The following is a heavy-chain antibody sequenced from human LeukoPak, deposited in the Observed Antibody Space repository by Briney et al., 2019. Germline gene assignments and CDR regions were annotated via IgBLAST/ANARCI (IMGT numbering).Heavy chain of an antibody. D-gene: IGHD3-10*01. V-gene: IGHV3-7*01. J-gene: IGHJ4*02. CDR1: GFTFSSYW. Sequence: GGSLRLSCAASGFTFSSYWMSWVRQAPGKGLEWVANIKQDGSEKYYVDSVKGRSTISRDNAKNSLYLQMNSLRAEDTAVYYCARGYYGSGSSSFDYWGQGTLVTVSS. CDR2: IKQDGSEK. CDR3: ARGYYGSGSSSFDY.